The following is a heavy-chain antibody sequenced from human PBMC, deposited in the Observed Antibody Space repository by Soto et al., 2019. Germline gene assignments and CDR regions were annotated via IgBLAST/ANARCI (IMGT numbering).Heavy chain of an antibody. J-gene: IGHJ4*02. CDR3: ARLGAENPPARSYFDY. CDR1: GGSISSAGYY. CDR2: IYYTGSN. D-gene: IGHD6-6*01. V-gene: IGHV4-31*03. Sequence: SETLSLTCTVSGGSISSAGYYWSWIRHHPEKGLEWIGYIYYTGSNYYNPSLQSRVTISVDTSKNQFSLRLNSVTAADTAVYYCARLGAENPPARSYFDYWGQGTMVTVYS.